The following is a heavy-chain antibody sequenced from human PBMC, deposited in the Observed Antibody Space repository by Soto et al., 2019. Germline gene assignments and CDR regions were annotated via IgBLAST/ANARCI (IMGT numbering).Heavy chain of an antibody. CDR2: ISSSSSYI. Sequence: GGSLRLSCAASGFTFSSYSMNWVRQAPGKGLEWVSSISSSSSYIYYADSVKGRFTISRDNAKNSLYLQMNSLRAEDTAVYYCARGVGASSGYFDFWGQGTSVTVSS. CDR3: ARGVGASSGYFDF. D-gene: IGHD1-26*01. V-gene: IGHV3-21*01. CDR1: GFTFSSYS. J-gene: IGHJ4*02.